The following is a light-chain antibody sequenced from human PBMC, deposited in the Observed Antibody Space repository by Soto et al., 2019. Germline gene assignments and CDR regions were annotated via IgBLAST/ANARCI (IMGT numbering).Light chain of an antibody. J-gene: IGKJ1*01. V-gene: IGKV3-11*01. Sequence: EIVLTQSPATLSLSPGERATLSCRASQSVNNFLAWYQQKPGQAPRLLIYDTSIRATDIPARFSGSGSGTDFTLTISSLEPEDFAVYYCQHYTNWPPWTFGQGTKVEIK. CDR1: QSVNNF. CDR3: QHYTNWPPWT. CDR2: DTS.